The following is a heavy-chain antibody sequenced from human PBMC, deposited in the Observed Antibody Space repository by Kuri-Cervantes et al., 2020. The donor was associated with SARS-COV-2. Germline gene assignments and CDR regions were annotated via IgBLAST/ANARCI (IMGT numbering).Heavy chain of an antibody. CDR3: AKDGEIIAVAGPPDY. CDR2: INPSGGST. D-gene: IGHD6-19*01. CDR1: GYTFTSYY. V-gene: IGHV1-46*04. J-gene: IGHJ4*02. Sequence: ASVKVSCKASGYTFTSYYMHWVRQAPGQGLEWMGIINPSGGSTSYADSVKGRFTISRDNSKNTLYLQMNSLRAEDTAVYYCAKDGEIIAVAGPPDYWGQGTLATFPS.